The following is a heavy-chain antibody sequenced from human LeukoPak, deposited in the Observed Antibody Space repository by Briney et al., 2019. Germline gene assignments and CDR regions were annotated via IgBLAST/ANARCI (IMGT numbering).Heavy chain of an antibody. J-gene: IGHJ4*02. CDR3: AKRGVGIAAAIDY. Sequence: GGSLRLSCAASGFTFSNYGISWVRQAPGKGLEWVSAISGTGGSTYYAVSVKGRFTISRDNSKNTLYLQMNSLRAEDTAVYYCAKRGVGIAAAIDYWGQGTLVTVSS. V-gene: IGHV3-23*01. CDR1: GFTFSNYG. CDR2: ISGTGGST. D-gene: IGHD6-13*01.